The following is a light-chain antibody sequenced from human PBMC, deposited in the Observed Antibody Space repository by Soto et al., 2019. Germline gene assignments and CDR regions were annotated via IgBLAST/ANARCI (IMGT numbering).Light chain of an antibody. Sequence: DIQMTQSPSTLSASVGDRVTITCRASQSISSWLAWYQQKPGKAPKLLIYDASSLESGVPSRFSGSGSGTEFTLTISSLQPDDFATYHCQQYNSYSWTFGQGTKVESK. J-gene: IGKJ1*01. CDR1: QSISSW. CDR3: QQYNSYSWT. CDR2: DAS. V-gene: IGKV1-5*01.